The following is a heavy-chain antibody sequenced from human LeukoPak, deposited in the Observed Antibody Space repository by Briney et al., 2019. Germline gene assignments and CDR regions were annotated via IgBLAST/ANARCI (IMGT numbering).Heavy chain of an antibody. CDR1: GGSIMYYH. J-gene: IGHJ4*02. CDR3: ARESGYYDRSGYFHYFDY. CDR2: IYTSGST. V-gene: IGHV4-4*07. D-gene: IGHD3-22*01. Sequence: SETLSLTCTASGGSIMYYHWTWIRQPAGKGLEWIGRIYTSGSTNYNPSLKSRVTMSVDTSKNQFSLKLTSVTAADTAVYYCARESGYYDRSGYFHYFDYWGQGSLVTVSS.